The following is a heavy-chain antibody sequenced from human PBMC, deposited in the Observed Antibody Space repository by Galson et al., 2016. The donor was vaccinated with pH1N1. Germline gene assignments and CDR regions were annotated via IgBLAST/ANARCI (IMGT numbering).Heavy chain of an antibody. CDR2: ISSSSSYI. CDR3: ARDQAIELSDAFGI. J-gene: IGHJ3*02. Sequence: SLRLSCAASGFTFSRYSMNWVRQAPGKGLEWVSSISSSSSYIYYADSVKGRFTISRDNAKNSLYLQMNSLRAEDTAVYYCARDQAIELSDAFGIWGQGTMVTVSS. CDR1: GFTFSRYS. V-gene: IGHV3-21*01. D-gene: IGHD1-7*01.